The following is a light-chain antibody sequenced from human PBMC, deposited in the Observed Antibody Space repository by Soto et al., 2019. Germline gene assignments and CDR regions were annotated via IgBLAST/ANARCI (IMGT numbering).Light chain of an antibody. CDR2: AAS. CDR1: QPISDY. CDR3: HQSYGTRT. J-gene: IGKJ1*01. Sequence: DIQMTQYPSSLSASVGDRVTITFRTSQPISDYLNWYQQKPGKAPKLLIYAASTLQSGVPSRFSGSGSGTDFTLTISSLQPEDFATYYCHQSYGTRTFGQGTKV. V-gene: IGKV1-39*01.